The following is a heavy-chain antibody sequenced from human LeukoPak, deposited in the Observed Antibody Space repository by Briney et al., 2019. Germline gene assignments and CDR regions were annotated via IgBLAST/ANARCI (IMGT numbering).Heavy chain of an antibody. CDR1: GGSISSYY. Sequence: SETLSLTCTVSGGSISSYYWSWIRQPAGKGLEWIGRIYTSGSTNYNPSLKSRVTMSVDTSKNQFSLKLSSVTAADTAVYYCASDFESSRNRDAFDIWGQGTMVTVSS. CDR2: IYTSGST. D-gene: IGHD6-13*01. V-gene: IGHV4-4*07. CDR3: ASDFESSRNRDAFDI. J-gene: IGHJ3*02.